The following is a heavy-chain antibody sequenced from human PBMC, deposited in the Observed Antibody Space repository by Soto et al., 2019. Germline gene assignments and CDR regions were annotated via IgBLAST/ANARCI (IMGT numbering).Heavy chain of an antibody. CDR2: IIPIFGTA. Sequence: SVKVSCKASGGTFSSYAISWVRQAPGQGLEWMGGIIPIFGTANYAQKFQGRVTITADESTSTAYMELSSLRSEDTAVYYCARGNLVPAAMYLLNYYSYGMDVWGQGTTVTVSS. J-gene: IGHJ6*02. CDR3: ARGNLVPAAMYLLNYYSYGMDV. D-gene: IGHD2-2*01. CDR1: GGTFSSYA. V-gene: IGHV1-69*13.